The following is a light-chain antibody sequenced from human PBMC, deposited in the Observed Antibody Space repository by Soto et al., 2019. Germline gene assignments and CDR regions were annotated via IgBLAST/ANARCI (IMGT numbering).Light chain of an antibody. CDR3: HQFGSSPLAFT. CDR1: QSVSTRY. CDR2: GAS. V-gene: IGKV3-20*01. Sequence: ESMLTQSPGTLSLSPGERATLSCRASQSVSTRYLAWYQQKTGQAPRLLIYGASIRAAGIPDRFSGSESGTDITLTISRLEPEDFAVYYCHQFGSSPLAFTFGQGTKLEI. J-gene: IGKJ2*01.